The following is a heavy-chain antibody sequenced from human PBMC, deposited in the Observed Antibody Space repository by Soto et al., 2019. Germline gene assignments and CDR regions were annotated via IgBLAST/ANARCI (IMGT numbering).Heavy chain of an antibody. D-gene: IGHD2-15*01. Sequence: GESLKISCKGSGSSFTSYWIGWVRQMPGKGLEWMGIIYPGDSDTRYSQSFQGQVTISADKPISTAYLQWSSLKASDTAMYYCARLKVAAYYFDYWGQGTLVTVSS. CDR1: GSSFTSYW. CDR3: ARLKVAAYYFDY. J-gene: IGHJ4*02. V-gene: IGHV5-51*01. CDR2: IYPGDSDT.